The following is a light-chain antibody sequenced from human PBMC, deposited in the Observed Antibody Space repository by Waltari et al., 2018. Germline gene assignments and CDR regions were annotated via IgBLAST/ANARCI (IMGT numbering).Light chain of an antibody. CDR2: DAS. V-gene: IGKV1D-12*01. J-gene: IGKJ5*01. CDR3: QETNTFPIT. CDR1: QDISNP. Sequence: DIQMTQSPSSVSASVGDTVTSTCRASQDISNPLTWYQQKPGKAPKFLIYDASTLESGVPSRFSGSGSGTDFTLTVRSLQPEDFATYYCQETNTFPITFGQGTRLEIK.